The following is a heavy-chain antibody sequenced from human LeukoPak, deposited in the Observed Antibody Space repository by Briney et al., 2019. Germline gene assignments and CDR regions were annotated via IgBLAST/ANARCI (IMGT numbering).Heavy chain of an antibody. D-gene: IGHD3-16*02. J-gene: IGHJ6*03. CDR1: GFTFSSYS. Sequence: GGSLRLSCAASGFTFSSYSMNWDRQAPGKGLEWVSSISSSSSYIYYADSVKGRFTISRDNAKNSLYLQMNSLRAEDTAVYYCARIVKYYYYMDVWGKGTTVTVSS. CDR3: ARIVKYYYYMDV. V-gene: IGHV3-21*01. CDR2: ISSSSSYI.